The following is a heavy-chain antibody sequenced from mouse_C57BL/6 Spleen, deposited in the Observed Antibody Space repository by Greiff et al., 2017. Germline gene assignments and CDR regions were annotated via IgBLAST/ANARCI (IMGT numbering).Heavy chain of an antibody. CDR3: ARRVYYGNYVGMDY. Sequence: DVKLVESGGGLVQPGGSLKLSCAASGFTFSDYYMYWVRQTPEKRLEWVAYISNGGGSTYYPDTVKGRFTISRDNAKNTLYLQMSRLKSEDTAMYYCARRVYYGNYVGMDYWGQGTSVTVSS. V-gene: IGHV5-12*01. CDR1: GFTFSDYY. J-gene: IGHJ4*01. D-gene: IGHD2-1*01. CDR2: ISNGGGST.